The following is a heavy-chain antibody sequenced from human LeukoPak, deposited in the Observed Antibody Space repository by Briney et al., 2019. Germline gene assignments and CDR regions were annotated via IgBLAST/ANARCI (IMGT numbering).Heavy chain of an antibody. CDR3: AKGGLRSSPRGFDP. V-gene: IGHV3-23*01. CDR2: IGGSGVST. J-gene: IGHJ5*02. CDR1: GFTFSSCA. D-gene: IGHD3-10*01. Sequence: PGGSLRLSCAASGFTFSSCAMSWVRQAPGKGLEWVSAIGGSGVSTFYADSVKGRFTISRDNSRNMLYLQMNSLRVEDTAVYYCAKGGLRSSPRGFDPWGQGTLVTVSS.